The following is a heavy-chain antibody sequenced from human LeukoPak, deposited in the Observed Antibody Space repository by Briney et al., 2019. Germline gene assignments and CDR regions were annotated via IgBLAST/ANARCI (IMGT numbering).Heavy chain of an antibody. V-gene: IGHV4-39*02. Sequence: SETLSLTCTVSGGSISSSSYYWGWIRQPPGKGLEWIGSIYYSARTYYNPPLKSRVTISVDTSKIHFSLRLSSVTAADTAVYYCASGHSQQGDYYYYAMDVWGQGTTVTVSS. J-gene: IGHJ6*02. CDR2: IYYSART. CDR1: GGSISSSSYY. CDR3: ASGHSQQGDYYYYAMDV. D-gene: IGHD1-1*01.